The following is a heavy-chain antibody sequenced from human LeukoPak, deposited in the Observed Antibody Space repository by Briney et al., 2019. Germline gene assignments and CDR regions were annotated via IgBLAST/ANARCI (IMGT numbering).Heavy chain of an antibody. D-gene: IGHD3-10*01. CDR3: AGHSDLGSGSHYPYYYLMDV. J-gene: IGHJ6*02. Sequence: ASVKVSCKASGYTFTSHYMHWVRHAPGQGLEWMGIINPSGGATSHGQKFQGRVAMIGDTSTSTVYMQMSSLRMDDTAVYYCAGHSDLGSGSHYPYYYLMDVWGQGTTVTVSS. CDR1: GYTFTSHY. V-gene: IGHV1-46*01. CDR2: INPSGGAT.